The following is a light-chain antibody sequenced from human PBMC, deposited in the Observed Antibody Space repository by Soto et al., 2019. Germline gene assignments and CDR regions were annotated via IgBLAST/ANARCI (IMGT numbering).Light chain of an antibody. Sequence: EKVLTQSPGTLFLSPGERATLSCRASQSVSSSYLAWYQQKPGQAPRLLIYGASSRATGIPDRFSGSGSGTDFTLTISSLEPEDFAVYFCQQRGRWLTFGGGTKVDIK. CDR1: QSVSSSY. J-gene: IGKJ4*01. CDR2: GAS. V-gene: IGKV3D-20*02. CDR3: QQRGRWLT.